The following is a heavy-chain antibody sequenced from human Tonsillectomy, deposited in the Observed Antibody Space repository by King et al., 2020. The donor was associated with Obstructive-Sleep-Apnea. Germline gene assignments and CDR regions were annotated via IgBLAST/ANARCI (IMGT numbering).Heavy chain of an antibody. Sequence: VQLQQSGPGLVKPSETLSLTCTVSGGSMSYYYWTWIRQPAGEGLEWIGNVYYSGSTNYNPSLKSRVTISLDMSKNQFSLNLNSVTAADTGVYYCARDWGGHSSDSNWFDPWGQGTLVTASS. D-gene: IGHD3-16*01. V-gene: IGHV4-59*01. CDR2: VYYSGST. J-gene: IGHJ5*01. CDR1: GGSMSYYY. CDR3: ARDWGGHSSDSNWFDP.